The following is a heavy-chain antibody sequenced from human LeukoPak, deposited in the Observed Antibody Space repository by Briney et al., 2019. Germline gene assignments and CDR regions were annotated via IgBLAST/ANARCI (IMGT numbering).Heavy chain of an antibody. Sequence: GASVKVSCKASGYTFNGHYMHWVRQAPGQGLEWMGWINPNSGDTNYAQKFQGRVTMTRDTSISTFYTELSRLRSDDSAVYYCAREAYGSGSYHFDYWGRGTLVTVSS. CDR3: AREAYGSGSYHFDY. D-gene: IGHD3-10*01. CDR2: INPNSGDT. CDR1: GYTFNGHY. V-gene: IGHV1-2*02. J-gene: IGHJ4*02.